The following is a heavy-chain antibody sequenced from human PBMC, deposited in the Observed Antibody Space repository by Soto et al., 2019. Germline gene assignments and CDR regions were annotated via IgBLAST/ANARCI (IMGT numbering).Heavy chain of an antibody. CDR2: INPSGGST. Sequence: QVQLVQSGAEVKKPGASVKVSCKASGYTFTSYYMHWVRQAPGQGLEWMGIINPSGGSTSYAQKFPGRVTMTRDTSTSTVYMELRSLRSEDTAVYYCAREGPNSKGRIAVAGTLDDDAFDIWGQGTMVTVSS. D-gene: IGHD6-19*01. J-gene: IGHJ3*02. CDR1: GYTFTSYY. CDR3: AREGPNSKGRIAVAGTLDDDAFDI. V-gene: IGHV1-46*01.